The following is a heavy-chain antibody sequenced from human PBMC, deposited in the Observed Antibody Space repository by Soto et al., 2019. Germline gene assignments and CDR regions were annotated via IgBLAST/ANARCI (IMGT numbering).Heavy chain of an antibody. CDR2: ISYDGSNK. CDR1: GFTFSSYA. D-gene: IGHD3-10*01. J-gene: IGHJ4*02. V-gene: IGHV3-30-3*01. CDR3: AREPELYYYGSGSYFDY. Sequence: HPGGSLRLSCAASGFTFSSYAMHWVRQAPGKGLEWVAVISYDGSNKYYAASVKGRFTISRDNSKNTLYLQMNSLRAEDTAVYYCAREPELYYYGSGSYFDYWGQGTLVTVSS.